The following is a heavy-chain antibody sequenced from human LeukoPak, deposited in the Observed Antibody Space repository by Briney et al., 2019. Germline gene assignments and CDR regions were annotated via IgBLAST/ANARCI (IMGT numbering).Heavy chain of an antibody. CDR3: ARDGEKRLRFLSKAAGGAFDI. V-gene: IGHV3-30-3*01. J-gene: IGHJ3*02. CDR2: ISYDGSNK. CDR1: GFTFSSYA. D-gene: IGHD3-3*01. Sequence: GGSLRLSCAASGFTFSSYAMHWVRQAPGKGLEWVAVISYDGSNKYYADSVKGRFTISRDNSKNTLYLQMNSLRAEDTAVYYCARDGEKRLRFLSKAAGGAFDIWGQGTMVTVSS.